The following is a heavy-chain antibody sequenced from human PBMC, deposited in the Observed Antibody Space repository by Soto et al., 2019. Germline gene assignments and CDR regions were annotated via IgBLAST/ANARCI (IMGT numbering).Heavy chain of an antibody. CDR3: AKSAPMDAGDKYYYDF. CDR1: GGTFSTFG. V-gene: IGHV1-69*01. J-gene: IGHJ4*02. CDR2: IIPFFGTA. Sequence: VKVSCKASGGTFSTFGISWVRQAPGQGLEWMGGIIPFFGTARYSQKFEDRITITADESTNTVYMDLRSLTSEDTAIYYCAKSAPMDAGDKYYYDFWGQGALVTVSS. D-gene: IGHD4-17*01.